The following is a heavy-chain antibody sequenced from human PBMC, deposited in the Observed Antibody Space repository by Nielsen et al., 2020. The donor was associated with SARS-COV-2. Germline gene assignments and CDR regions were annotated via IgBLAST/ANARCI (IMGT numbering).Heavy chain of an antibody. CDR3: ARLPIETYYYDSSGYYLSY. J-gene: IGHJ4*02. Sequence: ASVKVSCKASGYTFTGYYMHWVRQAPGQGLEWMGWINPNSGGTNYAQKFQGRVTMTRDTSISTAYMELSRLRSDDTAVYYCARLPIETYYYDSSGYYLSYWGQGTLVTVSS. CDR1: GYTFTGYY. V-gene: IGHV1-2*02. D-gene: IGHD3-22*01. CDR2: INPNSGGT.